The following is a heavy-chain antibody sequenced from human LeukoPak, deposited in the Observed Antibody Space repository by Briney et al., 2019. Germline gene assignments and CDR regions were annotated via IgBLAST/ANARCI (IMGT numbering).Heavy chain of an antibody. J-gene: IGHJ6*03. CDR3: AREGDSGTDDNYYYYYMDV. V-gene: IGHV4-4*07. CDR1: GASISSRH. Sequence: SETLSLTCTVSGASISSRHWSWVRQAAGKGLEWIGRIYSSGNANYNPSLKSRVTMSVDTSKNQISLNVNSVTAADTAVYYCAREGDSGTDDNYYYYYMDVWGKGTTVTVSS. CDR2: IYSSGNA. D-gene: IGHD1-26*01.